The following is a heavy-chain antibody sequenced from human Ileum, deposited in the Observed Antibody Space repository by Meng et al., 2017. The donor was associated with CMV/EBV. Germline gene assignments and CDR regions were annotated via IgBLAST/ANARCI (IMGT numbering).Heavy chain of an antibody. V-gene: IGHV1-2*02. J-gene: IGHJ3*01. CDR2: INPYSGGF. CDR3: VKGLEVCGSGSYSPPEGGLHV. D-gene: IGHD3-10*01. CDR1: GYRFTDYY. Sequence: ASVKVSCKASGYRFTDYYIHWVRQSPGQGLEWIGWINPYSGGFDSAEKFQGRVTMARDTSINTANMELSRLRSDDTALYYCVKGLEVCGSGSYSPPEGGLHVWGQGTMVTVSS.